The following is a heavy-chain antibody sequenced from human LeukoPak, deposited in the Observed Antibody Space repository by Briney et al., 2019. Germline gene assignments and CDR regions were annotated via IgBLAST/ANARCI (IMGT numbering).Heavy chain of an antibody. CDR1: GGTFSSYA. Sequence: ASVKVSCKASGGTFSSYAISWVRQAPGQGLEWMGGIIPIFGTANYAQKFQGRVTITADESTSTAYMELSSLRSEDTAVYYCARGEDWNAPFDPWGQGTLVTVCS. J-gene: IGHJ5*02. D-gene: IGHD1-1*01. CDR3: ARGEDWNAPFDP. V-gene: IGHV1-69*13. CDR2: IIPIFGTA.